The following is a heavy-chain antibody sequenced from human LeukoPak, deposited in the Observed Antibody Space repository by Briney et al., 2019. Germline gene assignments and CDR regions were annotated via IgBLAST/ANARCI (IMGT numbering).Heavy chain of an antibody. J-gene: IGHJ3*02. CDR1: GGSISSGGYY. D-gene: IGHD3-10*02. V-gene: IGHV4-31*03. CDR3: ARRHVSPAFPDDAFDI. CDR2: IYYSGST. Sequence: SETLSLTCTVSGGSISSGGYYWSWIRQHPGKGLEWIGYIYYSGSTYYNPSLKSRVTISVDTSKNQFSLKLSPVTAADTAVYYCARRHVSPAFPDDAFDIWGQGTMVTVSS.